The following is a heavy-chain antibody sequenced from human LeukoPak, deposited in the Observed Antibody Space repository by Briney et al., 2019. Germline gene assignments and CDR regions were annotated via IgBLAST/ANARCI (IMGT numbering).Heavy chain of an antibody. CDR3: ARAPLELGNAFDI. D-gene: IGHD1-7*01. Sequence: SETLSLTCAVYGGSFSGYYWSWIRQPPGKGLEWIGEINHSGSTNYNPSLKSRVTISVDTSKNQFSLKLSSATAADTAVYCCARAPLELGNAFDIWGQGTMVTVSS. V-gene: IGHV4-34*01. CDR2: INHSGST. J-gene: IGHJ3*02. CDR1: GGSFSGYY.